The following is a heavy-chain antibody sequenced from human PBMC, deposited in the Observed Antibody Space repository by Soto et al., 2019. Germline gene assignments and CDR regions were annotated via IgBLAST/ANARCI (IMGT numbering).Heavy chain of an antibody. Sequence: QITLKESGPTLVKPTQTLTLTCTFSGFSLSTSAVGVGWIRQPPGKALEWLALIYWDDDKRYSPSLKSRLTITQDTSKNQVVLTMTNMDPVDTATYYCALDRGSWYWFEPWGQGTLVTVSS. J-gene: IGHJ5*02. CDR3: ALDRGSWYWFEP. V-gene: IGHV2-5*02. D-gene: IGHD2-15*01. CDR1: GFSLSTSAVG. CDR2: IYWDDDK.